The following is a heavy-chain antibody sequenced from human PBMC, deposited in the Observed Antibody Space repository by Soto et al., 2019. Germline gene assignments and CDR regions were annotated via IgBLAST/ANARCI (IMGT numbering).Heavy chain of an antibody. Sequence: EVQLLESGGDLVQPGGSLRLSCAASGFSFSDYSMNWVRQAPGKGLEWVSSISSSSSYIYYADSVKGRFTISRDNAKNSLYLQMNSLRAEDTAVYYCASFDILTGYYNPDFDYWGQGTLVTVSS. J-gene: IGHJ4*02. CDR1: GFSFSDYS. CDR2: ISSSSSYI. V-gene: IGHV3-21*02. D-gene: IGHD3-9*01. CDR3: ASFDILTGYYNPDFDY.